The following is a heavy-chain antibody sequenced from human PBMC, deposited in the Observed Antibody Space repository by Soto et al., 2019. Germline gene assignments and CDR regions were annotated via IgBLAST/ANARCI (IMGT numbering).Heavy chain of an antibody. Sequence: PGGSLRLSCAASGFTFDDYGMSWARQAPGKGLEWVSGVNWNGGSTGYADSVKGRFTISRDNAKNSLYLQMNSLRAEDTAVYYCARVSGTNGVYASDFDYWGQGTLVTVSS. J-gene: IGHJ4*02. V-gene: IGHV3-20*04. CDR1: GFTFDDYG. D-gene: IGHD2-8*01. CDR2: VNWNGGST. CDR3: ARVSGTNGVYASDFDY.